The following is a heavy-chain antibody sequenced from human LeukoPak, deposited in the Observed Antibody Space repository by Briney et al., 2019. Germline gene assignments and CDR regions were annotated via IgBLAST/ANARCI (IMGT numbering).Heavy chain of an antibody. D-gene: IGHD5-24*01. CDR1: GFTLSIHG. CDR3: ANDATTYNGIWDFFDH. J-gene: IGHJ4*02. V-gene: IGHV3-23*05. Sequence: GGSLRLSCVASGFTLSIHGMSWVRQAPGEGLEWVSSDGGGTDILYADSVNGRFTDSRDESKATLYLQMNRLRAEDTAVYYCANDATTYNGIWDFFDHWGQGTPVTVSS. CDR2: DGGGTDI.